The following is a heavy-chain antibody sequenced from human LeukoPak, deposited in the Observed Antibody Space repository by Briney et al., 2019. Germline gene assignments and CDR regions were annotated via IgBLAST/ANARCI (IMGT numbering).Heavy chain of an antibody. CDR1: GFSVSVNY. Sequence: GGSLRLSCAASGFSVSVNYISWVRQAPGKGLEWVSIIYSGGNAYYADSVEGQFTISRDKSSNTVFLLMTSLSVEDTAVYYCARDGRGYSLDYWGPGTLVTVSS. CDR3: ARDGRGYSLDY. D-gene: IGHD5-18*01. V-gene: IGHV3-53*01. J-gene: IGHJ4*02. CDR2: IYSGGNA.